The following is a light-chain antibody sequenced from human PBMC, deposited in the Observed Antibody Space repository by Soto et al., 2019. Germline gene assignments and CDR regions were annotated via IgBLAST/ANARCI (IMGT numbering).Light chain of an antibody. Sequence: DIQMTQSPSTLSASVGDRVTITCRASQGISSWLAWYQQKPGKAPKLLIYKASSLESGVPSRFSGSGSGTEFTLTISSLQPDDFATYYCQQYNSYWWTLGQGTKVDIK. V-gene: IGKV1-5*03. J-gene: IGKJ1*01. CDR1: QGISSW. CDR2: KAS. CDR3: QQYNSYWWT.